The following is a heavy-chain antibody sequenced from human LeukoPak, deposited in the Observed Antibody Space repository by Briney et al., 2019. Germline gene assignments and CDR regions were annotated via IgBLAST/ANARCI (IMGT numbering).Heavy chain of an antibody. D-gene: IGHD3-9*01. V-gene: IGHV3-23*01. Sequence: GGSLRLSCAASGFTFSSYAMSWVRQAPGKGLEWVSAISGSGGSTYYADSVKGRFTISRDNSKNTLHLQMNSLRAEDTAVYYCAKAPPLRYFDWSYFDYWGQGTLVTVSS. CDR3: AKAPPLRYFDWSYFDY. J-gene: IGHJ4*02. CDR1: GFTFSSYA. CDR2: ISGSGGST.